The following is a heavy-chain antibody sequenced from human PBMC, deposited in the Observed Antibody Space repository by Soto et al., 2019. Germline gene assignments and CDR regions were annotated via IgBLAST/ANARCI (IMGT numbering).Heavy chain of an antibody. D-gene: IGHD3-3*01. CDR1: GFTFSSYG. Sequence: QVQLVESGGGVVQPGRSLRLSCAASGFTFSSYGMHWFRQAPGKGLERVAVISYDGSKKYYADSVKCRFTISRDNSKNTLYLQMNSLRAEDTAVYYCANPLSMYYDFWSGYYDFDYWGPGTLVTVSS. V-gene: IGHV3-30*18. CDR3: ANPLSMYYDFWSGYYDFDY. CDR2: ISYDGSKK. J-gene: IGHJ4*02.